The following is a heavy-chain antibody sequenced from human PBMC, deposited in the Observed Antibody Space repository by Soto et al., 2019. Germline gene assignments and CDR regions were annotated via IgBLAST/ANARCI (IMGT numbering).Heavy chain of an antibody. CDR3: ARTLRGRGVKYFDD. Sequence: SQTLSLTCAISGDSVSNNSVAWNWVRQSPSRGLEWLGRTYYRSKWHYDYAPSVRSRITINPDTSKNHFSLQLNSVSPEDAAVYYCARTLRGRGVKYFDDWGQGTQVTVS. V-gene: IGHV6-1*01. CDR1: GDSVSNNSVA. J-gene: IGHJ4*02. CDR2: TYYRSKWHY. D-gene: IGHD3-10*01.